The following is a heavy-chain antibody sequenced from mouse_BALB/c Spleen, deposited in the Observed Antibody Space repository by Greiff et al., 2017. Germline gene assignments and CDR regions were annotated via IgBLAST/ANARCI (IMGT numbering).Heavy chain of an antibody. CDR3: ARAYRYALYAMDY. J-gene: IGHJ4*01. CDR2: ISDGGSYT. CDR1: GFTFSDYY. V-gene: IGHV5-4*02. Sequence: VQLKESGGGLVKPGGSLKLSCAASGFTFSDYYMYWVRQTPEKRLEWVATISDGGSYTYYPDSVKGRFTISRDNAKNNLYLQMSSLKSEDTAMYYCARAYRYALYAMDYWGQGTSVTVSS. D-gene: IGHD2-14*01.